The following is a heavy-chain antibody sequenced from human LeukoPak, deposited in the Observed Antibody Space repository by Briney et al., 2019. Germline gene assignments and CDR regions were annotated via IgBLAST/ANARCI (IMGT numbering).Heavy chain of an antibody. CDR2: INWNGGST. V-gene: IGHV3-20*04. CDR1: GFTFDDYG. J-gene: IGHJ6*03. CDR3: ARSGGAYYYYYYYMDV. D-gene: IGHD3-10*01. Sequence: GGSLRLSCAASGFTFDDYGMSWVRQAPGKGLEWVSGINWNGGSTGYADSVKGRFTNSRDNAKNSLYLQMNSLRAEDTALYYCARSGGAYYYYYYYMDVWGKGTTVTVSS.